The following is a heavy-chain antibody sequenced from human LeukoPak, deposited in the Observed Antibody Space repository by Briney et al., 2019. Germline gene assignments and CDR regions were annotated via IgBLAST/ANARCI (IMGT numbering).Heavy chain of an antibody. CDR2: IIPIFGTA. CDR3: ARDRSRTRSYNWFDP. D-gene: IGHD2-15*01. V-gene: IGHV1-69*06. CDR1: GGTFSSYA. Sequence: SVKVSCKASGGTFSSYAISWVRQAPGQGLEWMGGIIPIFGTANYAQKFQGRVTITADKSTSTAYMELSSLRSEDTAVYYCARDRSRTRSYNWFDPWGQGTLVTVSS. J-gene: IGHJ5*02.